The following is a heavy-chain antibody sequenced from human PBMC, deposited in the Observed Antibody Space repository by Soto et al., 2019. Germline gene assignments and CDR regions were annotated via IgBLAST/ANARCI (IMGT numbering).Heavy chain of an antibody. CDR3: ARDSRYCSSTSCQYYFDY. J-gene: IGHJ4*02. D-gene: IGHD2-2*01. Sequence: ASETLSLTCAVSGGSISSGGYSWSWIRQPPGKGLEWIGYIYHSGSTYYNPSLKSRVTISVDRSKNQFSLKLSSVTAADTAVYYCARDSRYCSSTSCQYYFDYWGQGTLVTVSS. CDR2: IYHSGST. CDR1: GGSISSGGYS. V-gene: IGHV4-30-2*01.